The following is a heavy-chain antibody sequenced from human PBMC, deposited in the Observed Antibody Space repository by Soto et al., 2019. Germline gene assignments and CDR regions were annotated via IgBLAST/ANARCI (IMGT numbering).Heavy chain of an antibody. J-gene: IGHJ4*02. CDR1: GGSISSYY. CDR2: IYYNGNT. D-gene: IGHD3-22*01. CDR3: ARGAGGYYDRRGYSPPFTFDN. V-gene: IGHV4-59*01. Sequence: SETLSLTCTVSGGSISSYYWSWIRQSPGKGLEWIGYIYYNGNTNYNPSLKSRLTISVDTSKNQFSLKLSSVTAADTAVYYCARGAGGYYDRRGYSPPFTFDNGGRGPLVT.